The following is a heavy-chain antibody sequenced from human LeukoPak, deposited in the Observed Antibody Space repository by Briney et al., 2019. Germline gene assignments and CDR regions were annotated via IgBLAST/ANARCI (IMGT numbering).Heavy chain of an antibody. CDR3: ASAGPWAWFDP. CDR1: GGSFSGYY. V-gene: IGHV4-59*10. Sequence: SETLSLTCAVYGGSFSGYYWSWIRQPAGKGLEWIGRIYTSGSTNYNPSLKSRVTISVDTSKNQFSLKLSSVTAADTAVYYCASAGPWAWFDPWGQGTLVTVSS. D-gene: IGHD7-27*01. CDR2: IYTSGST. J-gene: IGHJ5*02.